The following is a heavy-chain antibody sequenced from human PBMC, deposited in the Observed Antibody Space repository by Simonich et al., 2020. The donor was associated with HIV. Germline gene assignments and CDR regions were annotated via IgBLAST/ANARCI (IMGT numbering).Heavy chain of an antibody. CDR3: ARMKTNWDYWYFDL. J-gene: IGHJ2*01. D-gene: IGHD7-27*01. CDR1: GYTFTDTT. CDR2: INPNRRLT. V-gene: IGHV1-2*02. Sequence: QVQLVQSGAEVKNPGASVKVSCKASGYTFTDTTLHWKRQAPVQGLECIGSINPNRRLTDYAQNFKGRVAMTRDTSMSTAYMELSSLRSEDTAVDYCARMKTNWDYWYFDLWGRGTLVTVSS.